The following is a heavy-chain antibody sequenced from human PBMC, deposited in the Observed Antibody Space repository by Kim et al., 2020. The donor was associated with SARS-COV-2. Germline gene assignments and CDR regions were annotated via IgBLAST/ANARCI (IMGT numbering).Heavy chain of an antibody. CDR1: GFTFSSYA. D-gene: IGHD2-15*01. Sequence: GGSLRLSCAASGFTFSSYAMSWVRQAPGKGLEWVSAISGSGGSTYYADSVKGRFTISRDNSKNTLYLQMNSLRAEDTAVYYCAKLSSSGSLWNYYYYYGMDVWGQGTTVTVSS. V-gene: IGHV3-23*01. CDR2: ISGSGGST. CDR3: AKLSSSGSLWNYYYYYGMDV. J-gene: IGHJ6*02.